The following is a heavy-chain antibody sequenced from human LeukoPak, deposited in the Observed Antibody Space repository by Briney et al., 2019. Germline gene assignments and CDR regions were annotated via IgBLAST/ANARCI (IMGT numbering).Heavy chain of an antibody. CDR1: GGSFSGYY. Sequence: PSETLSLTCAVYGGSFSGYYWSWIRQPPGKGLEWIGEINHSGSTNYNPSPKSRVTISVDTSKNQFSLKLSSVTAADTAVYYCARGPVDYYGSGSLDYWGQGTLVTVSS. V-gene: IGHV4-34*01. CDR2: INHSGST. D-gene: IGHD3-10*01. CDR3: ARGPVDYYGSGSLDY. J-gene: IGHJ4*02.